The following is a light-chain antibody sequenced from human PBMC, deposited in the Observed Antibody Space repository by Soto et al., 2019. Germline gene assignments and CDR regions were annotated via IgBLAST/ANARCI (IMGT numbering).Light chain of an antibody. Sequence: QPVLTQPPSASGTPGQRVTISCSGSSSNIGTNTVIWYQQLPGTAPKLLIYSNNQRPSGVPDRFSGSKYGTSASLSISGLTSEDEADYYCASWDVSLVVFGGGIKVTVL. CDR1: SSNIGTNT. V-gene: IGLV1-44*01. J-gene: IGLJ2*01. CDR3: ASWDVSLVV. CDR2: SNN.